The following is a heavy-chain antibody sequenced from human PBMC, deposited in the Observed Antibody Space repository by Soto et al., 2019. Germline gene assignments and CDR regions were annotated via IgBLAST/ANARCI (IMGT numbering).Heavy chain of an antibody. V-gene: IGHV3-30*18. CDR2: ISYDGSNK. CDR1: GFTFSSYG. D-gene: IGHD3-9*01. J-gene: IGHJ6*02. Sequence: QVQLVESGGGVVQPGRSLRLSCAASGFTFSSYGMHWVRQAPGKGLEWVAVISYDGSNKYYADSVKGRFTISRDNSKNTLYLQMNSLRAEDTAVYYCAKDQEKRRYFDWSAHYYYYYGMDVWGQGTTVTVSS. CDR3: AKDQEKRRYFDWSAHYYYYYGMDV.